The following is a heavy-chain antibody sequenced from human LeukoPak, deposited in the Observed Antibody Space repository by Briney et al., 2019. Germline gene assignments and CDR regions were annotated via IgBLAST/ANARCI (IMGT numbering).Heavy chain of an antibody. D-gene: IGHD3-10*01. V-gene: IGHV1-18*01. CDR3: ARDRKGYYGSGDY. J-gene: IGHJ4*02. CDR1: GSTFTSYG. Sequence: VASVKVSCKASGSTFTSYGISWVRQAPGQGLEWIGWISAYNGNTNYAQKLQGRVTMTTDTSTSTAYMELRSLRSNDTAVYYCARDRKGYYGSGDYWGQGTLVTVSS. CDR2: ISAYNGNT.